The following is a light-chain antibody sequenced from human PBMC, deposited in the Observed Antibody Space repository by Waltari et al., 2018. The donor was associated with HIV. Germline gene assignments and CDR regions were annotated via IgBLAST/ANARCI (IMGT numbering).Light chain of an antibody. V-gene: IGLV3-21*02. CDR3: HVWDRSSDHHV. CDR1: NIGSNS. Sequence: SYVLTQSPSVSVAPGQPASITCGGNNIGSNSVQWYQQKAGQAPVLFVSNGSDRPSGIPERFSGSRSGNTATLTISRVEAGDEADYYCHVWDRSSDHHVFGPGTKVTVL. J-gene: IGLJ1*01. CDR2: NGS.